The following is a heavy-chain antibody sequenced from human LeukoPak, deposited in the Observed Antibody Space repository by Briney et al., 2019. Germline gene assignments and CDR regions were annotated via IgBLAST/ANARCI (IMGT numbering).Heavy chain of an antibody. Sequence: SQTLSLTCTVSGGSISSGDYYWSWIRQPPGKGLEWIGYIYYSGNTYYNPSLKSRVTISLDTSKNQFSLKLSSVTAADTAVYYCARDDYLEYYFDSWGQGTLVTVSS. V-gene: IGHV4-30-4*01. D-gene: IGHD4-11*01. CDR1: GGSISSGDYY. CDR3: ARDDYLEYYFDS. CDR2: IYYSGNT. J-gene: IGHJ4*02.